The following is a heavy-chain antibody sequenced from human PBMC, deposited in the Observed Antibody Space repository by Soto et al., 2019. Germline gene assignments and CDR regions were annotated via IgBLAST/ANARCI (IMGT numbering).Heavy chain of an antibody. Sequence: EVQLLESGGGLVQPGGSLRLSCAASGFTFSSYAMSWVRQAPGKGLDWVSAISVSVGSTYYADSVKGRFTISRDNSKNMLYLQMNSLRAEDTAVYYCAKVERAVAGIIDWGQGTLVTVSS. J-gene: IGHJ4*02. V-gene: IGHV3-23*01. D-gene: IGHD6-19*01. CDR2: ISVSVGST. CDR1: GFTFSSYA. CDR3: AKVERAVAGIID.